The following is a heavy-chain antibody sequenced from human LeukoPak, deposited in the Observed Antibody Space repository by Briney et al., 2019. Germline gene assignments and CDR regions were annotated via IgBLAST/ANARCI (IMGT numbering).Heavy chain of an antibody. Sequence: GGSLRLSCAASGFTVTGTYMNWVRQAPGQGRVWGSVIYGRSNPYYAESVKGQFTISRDNSMNTMFLQMNSLRVKDTAVYYCARASRFDSGRDHLGWLDPWGQGTLVTVSS. CDR2: IYGRSNP. CDR3: ARASRFDSGRDHLGWLDP. D-gene: IGHD3-22*01. V-gene: IGHV3-53*01. J-gene: IGHJ5*02. CDR1: GFTVTGTY.